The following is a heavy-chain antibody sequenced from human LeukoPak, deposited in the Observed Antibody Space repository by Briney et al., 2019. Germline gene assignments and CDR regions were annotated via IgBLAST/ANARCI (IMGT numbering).Heavy chain of an antibody. V-gene: IGHV4-59*01. CDR2: IYYSGST. J-gene: IGHJ6*03. D-gene: IGHD5-18*01. CDR3: ARGGDTAMVLYYMDV. CDR1: GGSISSYY. Sequence: PSETLSLTCTVSGGSISSYYWSWIRQPPGKGLEWIGYIYYSGSTNYNPSLKSRVTISGDTSKNQFSLKLSSVTAADTAVYYCARGGDTAMVLYYMDVWGKGTTVTVSS.